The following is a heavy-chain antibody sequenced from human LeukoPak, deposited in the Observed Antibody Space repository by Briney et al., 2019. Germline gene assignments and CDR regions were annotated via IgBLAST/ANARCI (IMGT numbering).Heavy chain of an antibody. V-gene: IGHV1-2*02. CDR3: ARVITMVDHDAFDI. CDR2: INPNSGGT. Sequence: ASVKVSCKASGYTFTGYYMHWVRQAPGQGLEWMGWINPNSGGTNYAQKFQGRVTMTRDTSISTAYMELSRLRSDDTAVYYCARVITMVDHDAFDIWGQGTMVTVSS. D-gene: IGHD3-10*01. CDR1: GYTFTGYY. J-gene: IGHJ3*02.